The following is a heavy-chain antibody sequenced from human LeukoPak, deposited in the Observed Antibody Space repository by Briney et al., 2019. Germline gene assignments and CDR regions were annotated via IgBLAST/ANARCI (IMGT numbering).Heavy chain of an antibody. D-gene: IGHD2-2*01. CDR1: GGTFSSYA. CDR2: IIPIFGTA. Sequence: GASVKVSCTASGGTFSSYAISWVRQAPGQGLEWMGGIIPIFGTANYAQKFQGRVTITADESTSTAYMELSSLRSEDTAVYYCARAGPCSSTSCYSMQTPEVHPFDYWGQGTLVTVSS. V-gene: IGHV1-69*13. J-gene: IGHJ4*02. CDR3: ARAGPCSSTSCYSMQTPEVHPFDY.